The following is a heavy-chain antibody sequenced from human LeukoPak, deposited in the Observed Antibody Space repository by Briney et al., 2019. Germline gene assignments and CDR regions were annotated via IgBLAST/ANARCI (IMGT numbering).Heavy chain of an antibody. Sequence: GESLKISCKGSGYNFISYWIGWVRQMPGKGLEWMAIIYPGDSDTRYSPSFQGQVTISADKSISTAYLQWSSLKASDTAMYYCARQGSSSSWYYFDYWGQGTLVTVSS. CDR3: ARQGSSSSWYYFDY. CDR1: GYNFISYW. CDR2: IYPGDSDT. D-gene: IGHD6-13*01. J-gene: IGHJ4*02. V-gene: IGHV5-51*01.